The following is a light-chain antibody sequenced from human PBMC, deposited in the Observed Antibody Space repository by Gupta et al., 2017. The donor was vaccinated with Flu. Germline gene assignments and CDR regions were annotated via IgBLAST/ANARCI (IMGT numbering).Light chain of an antibody. CDR2: EVR. V-gene: IGLV2-14*01. J-gene: IGLJ2*01. Sequence: SSDVGGYGYVSWYQKHPGKAPKLIIYEVRNRPSGVSSRFSGSTSGNTASLTISGLQAEDEGDYYCTSYSTKTPVLFGGGTRVTVL. CDR1: SSDVGGYGY. CDR3: TSYSTKTPVL.